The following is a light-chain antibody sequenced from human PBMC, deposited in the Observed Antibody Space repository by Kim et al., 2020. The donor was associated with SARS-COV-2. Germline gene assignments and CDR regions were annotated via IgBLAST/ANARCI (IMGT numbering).Light chain of an antibody. Sequence: LYPGDRATLSCRASQSVTSNYLAWYQQKPGQTPRLLFYGASSRATGIPDRFSGSGSGTDFTLTISRLEPEDFAVYYCQQYGSSPRFGGGTKVDIK. CDR1: QSVTSNY. J-gene: IGKJ4*01. CDR2: GAS. V-gene: IGKV3-20*01. CDR3: QQYGSSPR.